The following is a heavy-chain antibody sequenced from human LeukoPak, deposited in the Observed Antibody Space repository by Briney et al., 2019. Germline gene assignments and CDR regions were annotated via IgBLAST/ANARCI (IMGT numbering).Heavy chain of an antibody. J-gene: IGHJ3*01. V-gene: IGHV5-51*01. CDR3: ARHRARRSAFDV. CDR2: IYAGESDT. CDR1: GYSFGSYW. Sequence: GESLRISRKRSGYSFGSYWIDWVRQVPGEGLEWIGIIYAGESDTTYSPSLQGQVTISADKSISPASLQWNSLEASDTAMYYCARHRARRSAFDVWGQGTLVTVSS. D-gene: IGHD6-25*01.